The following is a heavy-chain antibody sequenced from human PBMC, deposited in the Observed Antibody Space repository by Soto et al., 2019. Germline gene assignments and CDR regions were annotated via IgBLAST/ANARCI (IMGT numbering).Heavy chain of an antibody. Sequence: PSETLSLTCTVSAGSISSGGYYWSWIRQHPGKGLEWIGYIYYSGSTYYNPSLKSRVTISVDTSKNQFSLKLSSVTAADTAVYYWARVLYYYDSSGYHAPPHFDYWGQGTLVTVSS. CDR3: ARVLYYYDSSGYHAPPHFDY. D-gene: IGHD3-22*01. V-gene: IGHV4-31*03. CDR1: AGSISSGGYY. CDR2: IYYSGST. J-gene: IGHJ4*02.